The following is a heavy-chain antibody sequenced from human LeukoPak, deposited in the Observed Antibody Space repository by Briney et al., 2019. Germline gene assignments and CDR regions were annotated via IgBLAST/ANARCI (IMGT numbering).Heavy chain of an antibody. CDR3: ARDGGYCSGGSCYYYFDY. J-gene: IGHJ4*02. CDR1: GYSISSGYY. Sequence: SETLSLTCTVSGYSISSGYYWGWIRQPPGKGLEWIGSIYHSGSTYYNPSLKSRVTISVDTSKNQFSLKLSSVTAADTAVYYYARDGGYCSGGSCYYYFDYWGQGTLVTVSS. CDR2: IYHSGST. V-gene: IGHV4-38-2*02. D-gene: IGHD2-15*01.